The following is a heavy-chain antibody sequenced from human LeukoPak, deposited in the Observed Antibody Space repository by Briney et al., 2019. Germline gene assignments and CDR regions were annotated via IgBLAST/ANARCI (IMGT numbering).Heavy chain of an antibody. CDR2: ISFDGSYK. J-gene: IGHJ6*03. CDR1: GFNFGSYG. D-gene: IGHD6-19*01. V-gene: IGHV3-30*18. Sequence: PGRSLRLSCTASGFNFGSYGMHWVRQAPGKGLEWVAVISFDGSYKYYVDSVKGRFTISRDNSKKNLYLQMNSLRADDTAVYYCAKDLPVAGQDYYYYYMDVWGKGTTVTISS. CDR3: AKDLPVAGQDYYYYYMDV.